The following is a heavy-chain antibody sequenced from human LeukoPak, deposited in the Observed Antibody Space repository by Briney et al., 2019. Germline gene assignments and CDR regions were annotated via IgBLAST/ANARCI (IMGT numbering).Heavy chain of an antibody. Sequence: ASVKVSCKASGYTFNIHYIHWVRQAPGQGLEWVGWINSNSGATQYAQKFQGRVIMTTDTSITTVYMELSRLTSDDTAVYYCARETTGADDYWGQGTLVTVSS. CDR2: INSNSGAT. CDR1: GYTFNIHY. CDR3: ARETTGADDY. V-gene: IGHV1-2*02. D-gene: IGHD1-1*01. J-gene: IGHJ4*02.